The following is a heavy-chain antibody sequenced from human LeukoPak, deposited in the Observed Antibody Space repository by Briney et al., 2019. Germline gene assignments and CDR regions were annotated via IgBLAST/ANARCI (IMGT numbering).Heavy chain of an antibody. Sequence: GGSLRLSCAASGFTFSSYAMHWVRQAPGKGLEYVSAISSNGGSTYYANSVKGRFTISRDNSKNTLYLQMDSLRAEDTAVYYCAREIRINSYAADYWGQGTLVTVSS. CDR1: GFTFSSYA. CDR3: AREIRINSYAADY. D-gene: IGHD5-18*01. CDR2: ISSNGGST. V-gene: IGHV3-64*01. J-gene: IGHJ4*02.